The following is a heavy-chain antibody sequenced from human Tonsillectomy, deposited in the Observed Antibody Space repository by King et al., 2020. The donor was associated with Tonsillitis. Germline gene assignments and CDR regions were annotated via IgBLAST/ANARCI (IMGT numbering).Heavy chain of an antibody. Sequence: QVQLQQWGAGLLKPSATLSLTCAVYGGSFSGYYWSWIRQPPGKGLEWIGEINHSGSTNYNPSLKSRVTISVDTSKNQFSLKLSSVTAADTAVYYCARGPGYSGYDFDYWGQGTLVTVSS. CDR3: ARGPGYSGYDFDY. D-gene: IGHD5-12*01. CDR1: GGSFSGYY. V-gene: IGHV4-34*01. CDR2: INHSGST. J-gene: IGHJ4*02.